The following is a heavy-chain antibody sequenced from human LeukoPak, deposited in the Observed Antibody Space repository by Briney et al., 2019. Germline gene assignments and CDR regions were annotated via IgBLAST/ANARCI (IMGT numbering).Heavy chain of an antibody. D-gene: IGHD3-22*01. Sequence: SETLSLTCTVSGGSIGSYYWSWIRQPPGKGLEWIGYIYYSGSTNYNPSLKSRVTISVDTSKNQFSLKLSSVTAADTAVYYCARGHDSSGYYYRYWGQGTLVTVSS. J-gene: IGHJ4*02. V-gene: IGHV4-59*01. CDR1: GGSIGSYY. CDR3: ARGHDSSGYYYRY. CDR2: IYYSGST.